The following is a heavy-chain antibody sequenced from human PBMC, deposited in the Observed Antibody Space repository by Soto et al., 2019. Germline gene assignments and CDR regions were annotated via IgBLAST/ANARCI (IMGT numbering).Heavy chain of an antibody. J-gene: IGHJ4*02. CDR1: GFTFSTYG. V-gene: IGHV3-23*01. Sequence: GGSLRLSCAASGFTFSTYGMSWVRQAPGKGLEWVSAISGSGGSTYYADSVRGRFTISRDNSKNTLYLQMNSLRAEDTAVYYCAKDSPGPFDYWGQGTLVTVSS. CDR3: AKDSPGPFDY. CDR2: ISGSGGST.